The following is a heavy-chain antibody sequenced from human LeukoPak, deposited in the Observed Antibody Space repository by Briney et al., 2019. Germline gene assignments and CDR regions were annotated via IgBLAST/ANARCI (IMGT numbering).Heavy chain of an antibody. Sequence: ASVKVSCKASGYTFTNYGISWVRQAPGQGLEWMGWISGYNGNTNYAQKLQGRVTMTTDTSTSTAYMELSSLRSEDTAVYYCATGSGKNYYYYYMDVWGKGTTVTISS. CDR3: ATGSGKNYYYYYMDV. V-gene: IGHV1-18*01. CDR2: ISGYNGNT. D-gene: IGHD3-10*01. CDR1: GYTFTNYG. J-gene: IGHJ6*03.